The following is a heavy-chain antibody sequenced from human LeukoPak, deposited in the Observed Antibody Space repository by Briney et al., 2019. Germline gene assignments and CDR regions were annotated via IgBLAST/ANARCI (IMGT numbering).Heavy chain of an antibody. CDR2: GLYTGNT. CDR1: GGSISVNHYY. CDR3: AREHRSSKYFDS. D-gene: IGHD6-6*01. Sequence: SETLSLTCSVSGGSISVNHYYWGWIRQPPGKGLEWIGSGLYTGNTYSNPSLRSRVTISVDTSKNEFSLKMNSVTAADTAVYYCAREHRSSKYFDSWGQGALMIVSS. J-gene: IGHJ4*02. V-gene: IGHV4-39*02.